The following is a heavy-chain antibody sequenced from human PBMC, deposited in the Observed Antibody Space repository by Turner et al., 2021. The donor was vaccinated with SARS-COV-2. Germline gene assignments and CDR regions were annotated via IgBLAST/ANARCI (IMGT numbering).Heavy chain of an antibody. J-gene: IGHJ4*01. V-gene: IGHV3-23*01. Sequence: VQLPGYGGGLALHGASLRLSCTASGMLFNRIGMGWVRQGPGKGLEWGSGSVNSGGGTWSANYVEDRFTSSRDNARNTLYMQMNNLRVKDTAVYYCANSWGGGDNYTEAYIDSWGHGTLVTVSS. CDR2: SVNSGGGT. CDR3: ANSWGGGDNYTEAYIDS. CDR1: GMLFNRIG. D-gene: IGHD2-21*01.